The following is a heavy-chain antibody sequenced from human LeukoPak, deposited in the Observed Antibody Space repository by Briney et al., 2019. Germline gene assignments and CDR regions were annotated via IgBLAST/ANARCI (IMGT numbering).Heavy chain of an antibody. CDR1: GYTLTAYC. CDR3: ARAERTVSGLDA. J-gene: IGHJ6*02. V-gene: IGHV1-2*02. D-gene: IGHD2-2*01. Sequence: ASVKVSCTASGYTLTAYCIHWVRQAPGQGLEWMGWMNPHSGGTNYAQKFRARVTMTTDTTINTAYLELTGLTSDDTALYYCARAERTVSGLDAWGQGTTVTVSS. CDR2: MNPHSGGT.